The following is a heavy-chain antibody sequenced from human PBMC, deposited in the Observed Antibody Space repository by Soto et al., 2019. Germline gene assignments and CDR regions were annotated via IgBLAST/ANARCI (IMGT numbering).Heavy chain of an antibody. J-gene: IGHJ3*02. CDR1: GGSVSSYY. CDR3: ARHGGITMVRGVLAAFDI. CDR2: IFYSGST. V-gene: IGHV4-59*08. Sequence: QVQLQESGPGLVKASETLSLTCTVSGGSVSSYYWSWIRQHPGKGLEWIGYIFYSGSTSYNPSLNGRVTISVETSNNQFSLKLSSVTASDTAVYYCARHGGITMVRGVLAAFDIWGQWTMVSVSS. D-gene: IGHD3-10*01.